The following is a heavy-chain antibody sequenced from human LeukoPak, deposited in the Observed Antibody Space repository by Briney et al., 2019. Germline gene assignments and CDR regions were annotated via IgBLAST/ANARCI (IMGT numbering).Heavy chain of an antibody. J-gene: IGHJ4*02. V-gene: IGHV1-46*04. CDR1: EYTFTNYY. CDR2: INLSGGYA. CDR3: ARDLPRTYQFAY. Sequence: GASVKVSCKASEYTFTNYYIHWARQAPGQGLEYMGVINLSGGYAIIAQKLQGRVTMTRDTSTTTVYMEMSSLRSEDTAVYYCARDLPRTYQFAYWGQGTLVTVSS.